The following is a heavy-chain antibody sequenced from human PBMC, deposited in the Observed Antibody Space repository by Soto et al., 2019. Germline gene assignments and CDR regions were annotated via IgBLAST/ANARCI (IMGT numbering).Heavy chain of an antibody. D-gene: IGHD2-15*01. V-gene: IGHV6-1*01. CDR2: TYYRSKWYN. J-gene: IGHJ6*02. CDR3: ARASPVLVGRQYYYYGMDV. Sequence: SQTLSLTCAISGDSVSSNSAAWNWIRQSPSRGLEWLGRTYYRSKWYNDYAVSVTSRITINPDTSKNQFSLQLNSVTPEDTAVYYCARASPVLVGRQYYYYGMDVWGQGTTVTVSS. CDR1: GDSVSSNSAA.